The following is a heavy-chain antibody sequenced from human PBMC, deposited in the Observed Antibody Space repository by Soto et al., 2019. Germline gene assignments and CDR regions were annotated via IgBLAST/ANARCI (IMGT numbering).Heavy chain of an antibody. CDR1: GGTFSSYA. CDR2: IIPIFGTA. Sequence: SVKVSCKASGGTFSSYAISWVRQAPGQGLEWMGGIIPIFGTANYAQKFQGRVTITADESTSTAYMELSSLRSEDTAVYYCAYTGQGYCSGGSCEYNWFDPWGQGTLVTVSS. CDR3: AYTGQGYCSGGSCEYNWFDP. D-gene: IGHD2-15*01. V-gene: IGHV1-69*13. J-gene: IGHJ5*02.